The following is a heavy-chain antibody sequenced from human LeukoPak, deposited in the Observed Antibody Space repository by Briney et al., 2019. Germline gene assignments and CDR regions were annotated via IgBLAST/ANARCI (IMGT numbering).Heavy chain of an antibody. V-gene: IGHV3-7*01. J-gene: IGHJ4*02. D-gene: IGHD2-8*01. CDR3: ARANGERYHRRGNGGVYFDY. CDR2: IKQDGSAK. Sequence: PGGSLRLSCAASGFTFSGYWMSWVRLAPGKGLEWVANIKQDGSAKFYVESLRGRFTISRDNAKNSLYLHMNSVRVEDTAVYHCARANGERYHRRGNGGVYFDYWGQGALVTVSS. CDR1: GFTFSGYW.